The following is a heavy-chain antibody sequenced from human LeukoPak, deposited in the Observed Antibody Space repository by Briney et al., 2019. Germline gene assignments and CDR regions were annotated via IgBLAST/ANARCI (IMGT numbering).Heavy chain of an antibody. V-gene: IGHV4-39*01. J-gene: IGHJ4*02. CDR3: ARQHGYSYGYYFDY. D-gene: IGHD5-18*01. CDR2: IYYSRST. Sequence: PSETLSLTCTVSGGSISSSSYYWGWIRQPPGKGLEWIGSIYYSRSTYYNPSLKSRVTISVDTSKNQFSLKLSSVTAADTAVYYCARQHGYSYGYYFDYWGQGTLVTVSS. CDR1: GGSISSSSYY.